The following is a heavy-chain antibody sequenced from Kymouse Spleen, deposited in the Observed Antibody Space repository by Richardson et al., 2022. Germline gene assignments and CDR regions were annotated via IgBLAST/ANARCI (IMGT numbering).Heavy chain of an antibody. D-gene: IGHD6-19*01. CDR2: IWYDGSNK. CDR3: ARGSSGWSLYYYYGMDV. Sequence: QVQLVESGGGVVQPGRSLRLSCAASGFTFSSYGMHWVRQAPGKGLEWVAVIWYDGSNKYYADSVKGRFTISRDNSKNTLYLQMNSLRAEDTAVYYCARGSSGWSLYYYYGMDVWGQGTTVTVSS. V-gene: IGHV3-33*01. J-gene: IGHJ6*02. CDR1: GFTFSSYG.